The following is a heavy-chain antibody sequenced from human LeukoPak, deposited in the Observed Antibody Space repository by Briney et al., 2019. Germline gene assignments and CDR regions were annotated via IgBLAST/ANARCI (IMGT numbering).Heavy chain of an antibody. CDR3: ARDMQQLDPEDY. CDR1: GYTFTSYY. J-gene: IGHJ4*02. CDR2: INPSGGST. D-gene: IGHD6-13*01. V-gene: IGHV1-46*01. Sequence: GASVKVSFKASGYTFTSYYMHWVRQAPGQGLEWMGIINPSGGSTSYAQKFQGRVTMTRDTSTSTVYMELSSLRSEDTAVYYCARDMQQLDPEDYWGQGTLVTVSS.